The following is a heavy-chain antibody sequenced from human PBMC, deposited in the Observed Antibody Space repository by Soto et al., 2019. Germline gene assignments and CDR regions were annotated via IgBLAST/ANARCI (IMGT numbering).Heavy chain of an antibody. D-gene: IGHD3-16*01. V-gene: IGHV1-18*01. CDR3: ARSWVTGKGGMDG. CDR2: INGYTGNT. Sequence: QVQLVQSGGEVKKPGASVKVSCKASGYTFTSYGFSWVRQAPGQGLEWMGWINGYTGNTHYAQKFQGRVTMTIDTSTSPAYMELWTLISDDTAVYYCARSWVTGKGGMDGWGQGTTVTVSS. CDR1: GYTFTSYG. J-gene: IGHJ6*02.